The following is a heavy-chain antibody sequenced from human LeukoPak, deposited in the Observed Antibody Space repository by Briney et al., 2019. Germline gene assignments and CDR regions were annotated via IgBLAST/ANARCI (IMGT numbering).Heavy chain of an antibody. V-gene: IGHV3-64*01. Sequence: GGSLRLSCAASGFTFSSYSMNWVRQAPGKGLESVSAISSNGGSTYYANSVKGRFTISRDNSKNTLYLQMDSLRAEDMAVYYCAREGSPGTYDYWGQGTLVTVSS. J-gene: IGHJ4*02. CDR1: GFTFSSYS. D-gene: IGHD6-13*01. CDR2: ISSNGGST. CDR3: AREGSPGTYDY.